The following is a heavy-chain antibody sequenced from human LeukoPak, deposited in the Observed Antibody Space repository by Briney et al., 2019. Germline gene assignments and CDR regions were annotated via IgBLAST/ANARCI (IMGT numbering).Heavy chain of an antibody. CDR3: ARISYDSLTGPFDY. D-gene: IGHD3-9*01. J-gene: IGHJ4*02. Sequence: GGSLRLSCAASGFTFSSYAMHWVRQAPGKGLEYISVISSNGGSTYYANSVKGRFTISRDNSKNTVYLQINSLRAEDTAVYHCARISYDSLTGPFDYWGQGTLVTVSS. V-gene: IGHV3-64*01. CDR1: GFTFSSYA. CDR2: ISSNGGST.